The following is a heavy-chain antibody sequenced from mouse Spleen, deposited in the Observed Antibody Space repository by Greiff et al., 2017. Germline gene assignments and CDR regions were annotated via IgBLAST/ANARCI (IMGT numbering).Heavy chain of an antibody. CDR1: GYSITSGYY. Sequence: VQLKESGPGLVKPSQSLSLTCSVTGYSITSGYYWNWIRQFPGNKLEWMGYISYDGSNNYNPSLKNRISITRDTSKNQFFLKLNSVTTEDTATYYCAREGTGTPFAYWGQGTLVTVSA. J-gene: IGHJ3*01. CDR3: AREGTGTPFAY. V-gene: IGHV3-6*01. D-gene: IGHD4-1*01. CDR2: ISYDGSN.